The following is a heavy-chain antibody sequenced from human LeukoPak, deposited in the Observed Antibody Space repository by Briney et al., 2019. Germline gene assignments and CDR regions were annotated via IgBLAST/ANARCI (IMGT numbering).Heavy chain of an antibody. D-gene: IGHD4-11*01. V-gene: IGHV4-61*01. Sequence: SETLPLTCTVSGGSVSSGSYYWSWIRQPPGKGLEWIGYIYYSGSTNYNPSLKSRVTISVDTSKNQFSLKLSSVTAADTAVYYCARDTVTAAEGYYYYGMDVWGKGTTVTVSS. J-gene: IGHJ6*04. CDR2: IYYSGST. CDR1: GGSVSSGSYY. CDR3: ARDTVTAAEGYYYYGMDV.